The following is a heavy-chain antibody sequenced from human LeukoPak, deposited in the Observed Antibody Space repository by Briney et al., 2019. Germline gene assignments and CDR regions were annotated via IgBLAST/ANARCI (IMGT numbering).Heavy chain of an antibody. CDR1: GGSISSSYY. D-gene: IGHD6-13*01. CDR3: AREGIAAAGTWFSNWFDP. Sequence: SETLSLTCTVSGGSISSSYYWGWIRQPPGKGLEWIGSIYYSGSTYYNPSLKSRVTISVDTSKNQFSLKLSSVTAADTAVYYCAREGIAAAGTWFSNWFDPWGQGTLVTVSS. J-gene: IGHJ5*02. V-gene: IGHV4-39*07. CDR2: IYYSGST.